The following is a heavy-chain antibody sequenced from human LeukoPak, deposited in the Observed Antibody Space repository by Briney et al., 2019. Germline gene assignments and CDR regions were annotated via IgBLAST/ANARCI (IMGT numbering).Heavy chain of an antibody. CDR2: MWFDGSNQ. J-gene: IGHJ4*02. V-gene: IGHV3-33*08. D-gene: IGHD1-26*01. Sequence: PGGSLRLSCAASGFTFSSYSMNWVRQAPGKGLEWVAVMWFDGSNQYQTDSVKGRFTISRDNSKNTLYLQMSSLRADDTAVYYCARDRHSGRFYTIDYWGQGTLVTVSS. CDR1: GFTFSSYS. CDR3: ARDRHSGRFYTIDY.